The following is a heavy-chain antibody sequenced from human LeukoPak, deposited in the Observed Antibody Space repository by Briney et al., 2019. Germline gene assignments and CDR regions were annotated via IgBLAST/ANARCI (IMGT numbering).Heavy chain of an antibody. Sequence: TSETLSLTCTVSGGSISSSRDYWGWIRQPPGKGLEWIGSIYYSGSTYYNPSLKSRVTISVDTSKNQFSLKLSSVTAADTAVYYCARHVEIAVAGPIDYWGQGTLVTVSS. J-gene: IGHJ4*02. CDR1: GGSISSSRDY. V-gene: IGHV4-39*01. D-gene: IGHD6-19*01. CDR3: ARHVEIAVAGPIDY. CDR2: IYYSGST.